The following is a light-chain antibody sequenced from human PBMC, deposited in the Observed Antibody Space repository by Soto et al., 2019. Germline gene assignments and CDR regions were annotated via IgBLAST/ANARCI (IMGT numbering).Light chain of an antibody. CDR2: DAS. J-gene: IGKJ4*01. CDR3: QQCSNWPPT. Sequence: EIVLTQSPATLSLSPGERATLSCRASQSVSAYLAWYQQKHDQXPRXXIYDASNRATGIPARFSGSGSGTAGTLTISSLEPEDCEVYDGQQCSNWPPTFGGGTKVDI. V-gene: IGKV3-11*01. CDR1: QSVSAY.